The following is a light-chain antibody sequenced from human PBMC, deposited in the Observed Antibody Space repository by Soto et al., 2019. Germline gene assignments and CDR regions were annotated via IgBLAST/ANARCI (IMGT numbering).Light chain of an antibody. CDR2: GAS. J-gene: IGKJ4*01. V-gene: IGKV3-20*01. CDR3: QHYGSSPLT. Sequence: EIVLTQSPGTLSLSPGERATLSCRASQSVSSNYLAWYQQKPGQAPSLLIYGASSRATGIPDRFSGSGSGTDFTLTISRLEPEDFALYHCQHYGSSPLTFGGGTKVEIK. CDR1: QSVSSNY.